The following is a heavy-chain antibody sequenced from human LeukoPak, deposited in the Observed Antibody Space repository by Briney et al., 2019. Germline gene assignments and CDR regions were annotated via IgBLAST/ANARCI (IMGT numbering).Heavy chain of an antibody. Sequence: PGGSLRLSCAASGFTFSSYAVSWVRQAPGKGLEWVSAISGSGGSTYYADSVKGRFTISRDNSKNTLYLQMNSLRAEDTAVYYCAKLLGYCSSTSCYDAFDIWGQGTMVTVSS. V-gene: IGHV3-23*01. CDR3: AKLLGYCSSTSCYDAFDI. D-gene: IGHD2-2*01. CDR2: ISGSGGST. J-gene: IGHJ3*02. CDR1: GFTFSSYA.